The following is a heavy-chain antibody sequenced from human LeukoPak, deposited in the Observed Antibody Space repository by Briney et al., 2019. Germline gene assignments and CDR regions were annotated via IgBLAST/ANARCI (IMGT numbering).Heavy chain of an antibody. CDR1: GGSISSYY. J-gene: IGHJ2*01. Sequence: SETLSLTCTVSGGSISSYYWSWIRQPPGKGLEWIGYIYYSGSTNYNPSLKSRVTISVDTSKNQFSLKLSSVTAADTAVYYCARTVAGIQNWYFDLWGRGTLVTVSS. V-gene: IGHV4-59*08. D-gene: IGHD6-19*01. CDR2: IYYSGST. CDR3: ARTVAGIQNWYFDL.